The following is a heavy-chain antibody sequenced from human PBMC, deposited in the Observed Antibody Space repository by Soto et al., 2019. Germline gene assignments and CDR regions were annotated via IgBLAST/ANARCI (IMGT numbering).Heavy chain of an antibody. Sequence: GESLKISCKGSGCSFAGYWITWVRQNPGKGLEWMGRIDPSDSQTYYSPSFRGHVTISVTKSITTVFLQWSSLRASDTAMYYCARQIYDSDTGPNFQYSFDSWGQGTPVTVSS. V-gene: IGHV5-10-1*01. CDR2: IDPSDSQT. CDR1: GCSFAGYW. J-gene: IGHJ4*02. D-gene: IGHD3-22*01. CDR3: ARQIYDSDTGPNFQYSFDS.